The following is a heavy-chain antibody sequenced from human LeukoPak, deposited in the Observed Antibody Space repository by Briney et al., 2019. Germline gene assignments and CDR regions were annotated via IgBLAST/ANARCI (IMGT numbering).Heavy chain of an antibody. CDR2: IYTNVIT. Sequence: SETLSLTCIVSGGSISGYYWNWIRQPAGKGLEWIGRIYTNVITNYNPSLRSRVTMSVDTSKNQFSLMLSSVTAADTAVYYCARGRSLYFDYWGQGTLVTVSS. CDR1: GGSISGYY. CDR3: ARGRSLYFDY. V-gene: IGHV4-4*07. J-gene: IGHJ4*02.